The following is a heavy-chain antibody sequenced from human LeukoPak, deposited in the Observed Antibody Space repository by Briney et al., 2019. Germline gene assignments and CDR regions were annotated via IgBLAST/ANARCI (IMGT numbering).Heavy chain of an antibody. CDR1: GYTFTDSY. CDR3: ARDVGEYCSSVSCYASDY. V-gene: IGHV1-2*06. CDR2: INPNSGDP. Sequence: ASVKVSCKTSGYTFTDSYIHWVRQAPGQGLEWMGRINPNSGDPNYPQKFQGRVTMTRDTSISTAYMELSRLRSDDTAIYYCARDVGEYCSSVSCYASDYWGQGTLVTVSS. J-gene: IGHJ4*02. D-gene: IGHD2-2*01.